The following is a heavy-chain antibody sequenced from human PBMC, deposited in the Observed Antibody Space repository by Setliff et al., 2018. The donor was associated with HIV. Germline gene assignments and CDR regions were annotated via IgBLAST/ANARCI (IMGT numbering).Heavy chain of an antibody. Sequence: GASVKVSCKISGYTLTEVSMHWVRQAPGKGLEWMGYFDPQDGKTIYAQKFQGRVTMTEDTSTYTAYMELSGLRSEDTALYYCARDHYYGSGTYYRGGSGFDPWGQGTLVTDSS. CDR2: FDPQDGKT. CDR1: GYTLTEVS. CDR3: ARDHYYGSGTYYRGGSGFDP. D-gene: IGHD3-10*01. V-gene: IGHV1-24*01. J-gene: IGHJ5*02.